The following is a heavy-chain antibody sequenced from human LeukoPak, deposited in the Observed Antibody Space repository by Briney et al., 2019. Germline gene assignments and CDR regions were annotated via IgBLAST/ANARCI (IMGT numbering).Heavy chain of an antibody. Sequence: SETLSLTCTVSGGSISSYYWSWIRQPPGKGLEWIGYIYYSGSTNYNPSLKSRVTISVDTSKNQFSLKLSSVTAADTAVYYCAKVHNSGWYSYINWFDPWGQGTLVTVSS. CDR2: IYYSGST. CDR1: GGSISSYY. J-gene: IGHJ5*02. V-gene: IGHV4-59*01. CDR3: AKVHNSGWYSYINWFDP. D-gene: IGHD6-19*01.